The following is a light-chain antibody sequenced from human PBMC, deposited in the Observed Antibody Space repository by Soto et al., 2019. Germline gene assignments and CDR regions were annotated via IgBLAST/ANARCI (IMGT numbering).Light chain of an antibody. V-gene: IGLV3-1*01. Sequence: SYELTQPPSVSGSPGQTASITCSGDKLGDKYACWYQQKPGQSPVLVMYQDTKRPSGIPERFSGSNSGNTATLTISGTQAMDEADYYCQAWDSNAVGLGGGSQLTVL. CDR3: QAWDSNAVG. J-gene: IGLJ2*01. CDR1: KLGDKY. CDR2: QDT.